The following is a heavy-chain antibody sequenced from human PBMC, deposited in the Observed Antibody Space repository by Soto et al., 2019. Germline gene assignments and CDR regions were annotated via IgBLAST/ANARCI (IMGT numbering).Heavy chain of an antibody. J-gene: IGHJ6*02. Sequence: GGSLRLSCADSGFTFSTYEMNWVRQAPWRGLEWVSYISSSGVSTIYYADSVKGRFTISRDNAKSSLYLQMNSLRAEDTAVYYCARDRLSPYDILAGYRFYGMDVWGQGTTVTVSS. CDR1: GFTFSTYE. V-gene: IGHV3-48*03. CDR3: ARDRLSPYDILAGYRFYGMDV. CDR2: ISSSGVSTI. D-gene: IGHD3-9*01.